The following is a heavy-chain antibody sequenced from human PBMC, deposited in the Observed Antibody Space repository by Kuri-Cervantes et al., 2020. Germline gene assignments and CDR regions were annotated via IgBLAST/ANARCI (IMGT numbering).Heavy chain of an antibody. J-gene: IGHJ5*02. Sequence: SETLSLTCTVSGGSISSGGYSWSWIRQPPGKGLEWIGYIYHSGSTNYNPSLKSRVTISVDTSKNQFSLKLSSVTAADTAVYYCARVRDIAARPNWFDPWGQGTLVTVSS. D-gene: IGHD6-6*01. CDR2: IYHSGST. V-gene: IGHV4-30-2*01. CDR3: ARVRDIAARPNWFDP. CDR1: GGSISSGGYS.